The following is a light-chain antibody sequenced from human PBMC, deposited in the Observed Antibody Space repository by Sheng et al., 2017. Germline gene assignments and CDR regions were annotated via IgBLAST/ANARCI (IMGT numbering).Light chain of an antibody. CDR3: QQRRDWPLLT. CDR1: QSVLFNSNNKNY. J-gene: IGKJ4*01. CDR2: WAS. V-gene: IGKV4-1*01. Sequence: DIVMTQFPDSLAVSLGERATINCKSSQSVLFNSNNKNYLGWFQQKPGQPPKLLIYWASTRQSGVPDRFSGSGSGTDFTLTISSLQAEDVAVYYCQQRRDWPLLTFGGGTQVQIK.